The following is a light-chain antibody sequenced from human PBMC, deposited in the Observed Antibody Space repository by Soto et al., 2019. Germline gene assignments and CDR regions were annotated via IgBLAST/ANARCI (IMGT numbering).Light chain of an antibody. J-gene: IGKJ1*01. CDR3: QQSYTTPRT. Sequence: DIQMTQSPSSLSASVGDRVTITCRASQSISSYLNWYQQKPGKAPKLLIYAASSLQSGVPSRFSGSGYGTDFTLTISSLQPEDFATYYCQQSYTTPRTCGQGTKVEIK. CDR2: AAS. V-gene: IGKV1-39*01. CDR1: QSISSY.